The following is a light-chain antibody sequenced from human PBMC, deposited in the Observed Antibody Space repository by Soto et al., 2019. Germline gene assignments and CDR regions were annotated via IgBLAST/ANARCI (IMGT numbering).Light chain of an antibody. J-gene: IGLJ2*01. Sequence: QSVLTQPPSASGTPGQRVTISCSGGSYNIGKNLVYWYQQRPGTAPKLLIFKSNARPPGVPDRFSGSKSGNTASLTVSGLRADDEAVYYCNSYAGGDSFDVIFGGGTKLTVL. CDR1: SYNIGKNL. CDR3: NSYAGGDSFDVI. CDR2: KSN. V-gene: IGLV1-47*01.